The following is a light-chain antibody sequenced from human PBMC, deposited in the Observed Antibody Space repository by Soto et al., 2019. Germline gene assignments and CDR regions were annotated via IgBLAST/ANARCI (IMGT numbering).Light chain of an antibody. CDR2: GAS. CDR3: QQFKNWPPTFT. CDR1: QSVQSN. Sequence: IGMTQSPETLSVSPGERATLSCRASQSVQSNLAWYQRKPGQPPRLLIYGASIRATGIPPRFSGSGSGTDFTLTISGLQSEASAVYFCQQFKNWPPTFTLGPGTKVEIK. J-gene: IGKJ3*01. V-gene: IGKV3D-15*01.